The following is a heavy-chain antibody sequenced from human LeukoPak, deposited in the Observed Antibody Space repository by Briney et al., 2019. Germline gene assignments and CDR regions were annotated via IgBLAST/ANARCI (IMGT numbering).Heavy chain of an antibody. J-gene: IGHJ4*02. D-gene: IGHD5-24*01. Sequence: ASGTLSLTCTVSGGSISSYYWSWIRQPPGKGLEWIGYIYYSGSTNYNPSLKSRVTISVDTSKNQFSLKLSSVTAADTAVYYCARLGARDGSRQNYFDYWGQGTLVTVSS. V-gene: IGHV4-59*01. CDR1: GGSISSYY. CDR3: ARLGARDGSRQNYFDY. CDR2: IYYSGST.